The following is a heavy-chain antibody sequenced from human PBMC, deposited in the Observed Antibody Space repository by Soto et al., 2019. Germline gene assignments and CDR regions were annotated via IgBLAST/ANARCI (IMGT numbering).Heavy chain of an antibody. CDR3: ARSYSNAWYNFDY. J-gene: IGHJ4*02. Sequence: QVQLVESGGGVVQPGRSLRLSCKASGFIFSDYAMHWVRQTPGTGKGLEWVAVIPYDGKSQYYTASVRGRFTISRDNSKNTMVLEMNSLRVGDTAVYYCARSYSNAWYNFDYWGQGTLVTVSS. V-gene: IGHV3-30*04. D-gene: IGHD6-19*01. CDR2: IPYDGKSQ. CDR1: GFIFSDYA.